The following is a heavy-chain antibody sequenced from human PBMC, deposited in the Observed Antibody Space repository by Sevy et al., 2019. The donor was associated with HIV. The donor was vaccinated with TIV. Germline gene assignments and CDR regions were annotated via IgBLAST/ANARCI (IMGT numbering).Heavy chain of an antibody. CDR1: GLSVSSNF. J-gene: IGHJ4*02. CDR2: LYITETT. V-gene: IGHV3-53*01. CDR3: ARGKHVSGYYGSFDY. D-gene: IGHD5-12*01. Sequence: GSLRLSCAASGLSVSSNFMSWVRQAPGKGLEWVSVLYITETTYYADSVKGRFTISRDNSKNTLYLQMSSLRAEDTAVYYCARGKHVSGYYGSFDYWGLGTLVTVSS.